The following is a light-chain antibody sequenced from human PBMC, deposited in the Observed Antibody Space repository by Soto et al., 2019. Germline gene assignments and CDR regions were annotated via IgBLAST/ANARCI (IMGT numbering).Light chain of an antibody. CDR3: QQYGSSPRT. J-gene: IGKJ1*01. CDR1: QSVSRY. Sequence: EIVLTQPPATLSLSPGERATLSCRASQSVSRYLAWYQQKPGQAPRLLIYDASNRATGIPARFSGSGSGTDFTLTISSLEPEDFAVYYCQQYGSSPRTFGQGTKVDIK. V-gene: IGKV3-11*01. CDR2: DAS.